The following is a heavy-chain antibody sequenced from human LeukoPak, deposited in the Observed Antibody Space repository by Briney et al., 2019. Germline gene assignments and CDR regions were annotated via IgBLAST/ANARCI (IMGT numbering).Heavy chain of an antibody. D-gene: IGHD3-10*02. J-gene: IGHJ6*04. CDR3: AELGITMIGGV. CDR1: GFTFSSYE. CDR2: ISSSGSTI. Sequence: GGSLRLSCTATGFTFSSYEMNWVRQAPGKGLEWVSYISSSGSTIYYADSVKGRFTISRDNAKNSLYLQMNSLRAEDTAVYYCAELGITMIGGVWGKGTTVTISS. V-gene: IGHV3-48*03.